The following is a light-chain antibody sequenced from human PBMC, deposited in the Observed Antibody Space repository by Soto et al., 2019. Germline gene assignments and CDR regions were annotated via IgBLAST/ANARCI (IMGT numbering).Light chain of an antibody. CDR3: QSYDISLSAYV. J-gene: IGLJ1*01. Sequence: QSALTQPPSVSGAPGQRVTISCTGSSSNIGAGYDVHWYQQLPGTAPKLLIYGNSNRPSGVPDRFSGSKSGTSASLAITGLQAEDEADYYCQSYDISLSAYVFGTGTKLTVL. V-gene: IGLV1-40*01. CDR1: SSNIGAGYD. CDR2: GNS.